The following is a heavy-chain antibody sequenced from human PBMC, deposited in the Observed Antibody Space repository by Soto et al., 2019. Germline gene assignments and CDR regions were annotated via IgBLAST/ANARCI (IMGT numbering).Heavy chain of an antibody. J-gene: IGHJ6*02. D-gene: IGHD4-17*01. CDR3: TTRSSDYGDYPLGYYGMDV. V-gene: IGHV3-15*07. CDR1: GFTFSNAW. Sequence: EVQLVESGGGLVKPGGSLRLSCAASGFTFSNAWMNWVRQAPGKGLEWVGRIKSKTDGGTTDYAAPVKGRFTISRDDSKNTLYLQMNSLKTEDTAVYYCTTRSSDYGDYPLGYYGMDVWGQGTTVTVSS. CDR2: IKSKTDGGTT.